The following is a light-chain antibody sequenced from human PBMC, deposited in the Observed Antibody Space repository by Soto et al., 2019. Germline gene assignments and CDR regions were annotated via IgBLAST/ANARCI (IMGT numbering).Light chain of an antibody. V-gene: IGLV2-14*03. Sequence: QSALTQPASVSGSPGQSITFSCTGTSSDVGGFNYVSWYQQHPGKAPKLMTYDVSNRPSGVSNRFSGSKSGNTASLTISGLQAEDEAEYYCSSYTRSSTWVFGGGTQLTVL. CDR2: DVS. CDR3: SSYTRSSTWV. CDR1: SSDVGGFNY. J-gene: IGLJ3*02.